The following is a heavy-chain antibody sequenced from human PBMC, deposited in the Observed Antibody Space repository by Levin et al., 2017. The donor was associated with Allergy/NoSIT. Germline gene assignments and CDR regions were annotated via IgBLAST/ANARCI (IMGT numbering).Heavy chain of an antibody. CDR2: IYYSGTT. Sequence: SQTLSLTCTVSGASITSGAHYWTWIRQLPGKGLEYIGNIYYSGTTYYNPSLKSRLTISLDTSLNQFSLKLRSVTAADTAVYYCARGSRRFGPAAATDSWGQGTLVTVSS. J-gene: IGHJ4*02. V-gene: IGHV4-31*03. CDR1: GASITSGAHY. CDR3: ARGSRRFGPAAATDS. D-gene: IGHD2-2*01.